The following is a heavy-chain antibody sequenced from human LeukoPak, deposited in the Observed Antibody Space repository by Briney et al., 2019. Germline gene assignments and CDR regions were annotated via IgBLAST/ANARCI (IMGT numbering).Heavy chain of an antibody. Sequence: GGSLRLSCAASGFTFSSYAMHWVRQAPGKGLEWVGRIRSKNVGGTTDYAAPVKGRFTISRDDSRNTVYLQMNSLKIEDTAAYYCTSHAAFDPWGQGTLVTVSS. V-gene: IGHV3-15*01. CDR2: IRSKNVGGTT. J-gene: IGHJ5*02. CDR1: GFTFSSYA. CDR3: TSHAAFDP.